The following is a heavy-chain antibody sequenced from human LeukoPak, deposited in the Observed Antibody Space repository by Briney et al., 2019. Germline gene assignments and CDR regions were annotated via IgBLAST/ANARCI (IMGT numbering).Heavy chain of an antibody. D-gene: IGHD3-22*01. CDR2: INHSGST. Sequence: PSETLSLTCAVYGGSFSGYYRSWIRQPPGKGLEWIGEINHSGSTNYNPSLKSRVTISVDTSKNQFSLKLSSVTAADTAVYYCARQQDSSGYYFFAFDIWGQGTMVTVSS. CDR3: ARQQDSSGYYFFAFDI. J-gene: IGHJ3*02. CDR1: GGSFSGYY. V-gene: IGHV4-34*01.